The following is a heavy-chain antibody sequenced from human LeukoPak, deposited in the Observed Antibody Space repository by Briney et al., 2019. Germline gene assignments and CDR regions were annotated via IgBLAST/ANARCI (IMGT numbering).Heavy chain of an antibody. D-gene: IGHD5-18*01. CDR2: IYYSGST. V-gene: IGHV4-59*08. CDR3: ARHGYSYDNGRYYYYGMDV. Sequence: SETLSLTCTVSGGSISSYYWSWIRQPPGKGLEWIGYIYYSGSTNYNPSLKSRVTISVDTSKNQFSLKLSSVTAADTAVYYCARHGYSYDNGRYYYYGMDVWGQGTTVTVSS. J-gene: IGHJ6*02. CDR1: GGSISSYY.